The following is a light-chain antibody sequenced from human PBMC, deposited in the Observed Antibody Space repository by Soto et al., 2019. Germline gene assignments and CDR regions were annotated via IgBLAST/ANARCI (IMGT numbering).Light chain of an antibody. V-gene: IGLV2-14*01. Sequence: QSGLTQPASVSGSPGQSITISCTGTNIDVGGYNYVSWYQQHPGKAPKLMIYEVTYRPSGVSNRFSGSKSGNTASLTISGLQAEDEADYYCCSFTSSTTYVFGTGTKLTVL. CDR2: EVT. CDR3: CSFTSSTTYV. CDR1: NIDVGGYNY. J-gene: IGLJ1*01.